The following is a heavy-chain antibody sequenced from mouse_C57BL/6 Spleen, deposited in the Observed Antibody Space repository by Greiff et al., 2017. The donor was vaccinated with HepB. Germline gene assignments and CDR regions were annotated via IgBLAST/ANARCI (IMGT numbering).Heavy chain of an antibody. CDR3: AREAGTLYFDY. V-gene: IGHV5-17*01. CDR2: ISSGSSTI. D-gene: IGHD4-1*01. CDR1: GFTFSDYG. J-gene: IGHJ2*01. Sequence: EVKLMESGGGLVKPGGSLKLSFAASGFTFSDYGMHWFRQAPEKGLEWVAYISSGSSTIYYADTVKGRFTIYRDNAKNTLFLQMTSLRSEDTAMYYCAREAGTLYFDYWGQGTTLTVSS.